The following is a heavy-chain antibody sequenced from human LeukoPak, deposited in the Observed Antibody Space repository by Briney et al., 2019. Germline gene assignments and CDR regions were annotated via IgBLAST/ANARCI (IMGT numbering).Heavy chain of an antibody. Sequence: SVKVSCKASGGTFSSYAISWVRQAPGQGLEWMGRIIPIFGTANNAQKFQGRVTITTDESTSTAYMELSSLRPEDTAVYYCARVDSWDTAMVTLDYWGQGTLVTVSS. CDR1: GGTFSSYA. V-gene: IGHV1-69*05. D-gene: IGHD5-18*01. CDR2: IIPIFGTA. CDR3: ARVDSWDTAMVTLDY. J-gene: IGHJ4*02.